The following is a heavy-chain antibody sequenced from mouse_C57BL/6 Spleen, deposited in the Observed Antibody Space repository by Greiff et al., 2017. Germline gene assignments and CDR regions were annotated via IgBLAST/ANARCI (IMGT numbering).Heavy chain of an antibody. Sequence: VQLQQSGAELVRPGASVKLSCTASGFNIQDDYMHWVKQRPEQGLEWIGWIDPENGDTEYASKFPGKATITADTSSNTAYLQLSSLTSEDTAVYYCTTGYYSNYPWFAYWGQEDLVTVSA. V-gene: IGHV14-4*01. CDR1: GFNIQDDY. CDR2: IDPENGDT. D-gene: IGHD2-5*01. CDR3: TTGYYSNYPWFAY. J-gene: IGHJ3*01.